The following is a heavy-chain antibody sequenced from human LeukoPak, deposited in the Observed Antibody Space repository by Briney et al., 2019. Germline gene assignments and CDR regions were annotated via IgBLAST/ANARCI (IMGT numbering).Heavy chain of an antibody. CDR1: GGPISSYY. CDR2: IYTSGST. D-gene: IGHD2-15*01. J-gene: IGHJ3*02. V-gene: IGHV4-4*07. Sequence: SETLSLPCTVSGGPISSYYWSGIRQPAGKGLEWIGRIYTSGSTNYNPSLKSGVTMSLATSKNDFSLKLSSVTAADTAVYYCARLGYEDIVVVGSRRGAFDIWGQGTMVTVSS. CDR3: ARLGYEDIVVVGSRRGAFDI.